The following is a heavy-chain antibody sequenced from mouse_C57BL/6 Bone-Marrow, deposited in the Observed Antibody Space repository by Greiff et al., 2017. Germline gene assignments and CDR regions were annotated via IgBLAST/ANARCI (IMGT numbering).Heavy chain of an antibody. V-gene: IGHV1-54*01. CDR3: ARCPRFAY. CDR1: GYAFTNYL. J-gene: IGHJ3*01. Sequence: QVQLQQSGAELVRPGTSVKVSCKASGYAFTNYLIEWVKQRPGQGLEWIGVINPGSGGTNYNEKFKGKATLTADKSSSTAYMQLSSLTSEDSAVYFCARCPRFAYWGKGTLVTVSA. CDR2: INPGSGGT.